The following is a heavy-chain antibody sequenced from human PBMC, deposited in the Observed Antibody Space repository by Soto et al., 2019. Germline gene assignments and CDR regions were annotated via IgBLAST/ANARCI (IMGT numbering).Heavy chain of an antibody. CDR2: ISGSGGVT. Sequence: EVELLESGGGLVQPGGSLRLSCVASGFTFKHYDMRWIRQAPGKGLEWVSGISGSGGVTYYADSVKGRFTISRDNSKNTLYLQMNRLRAEDTAIYYCAKNRQFRSYYESAGHYDNWGQGTLVTVSS. CDR3: AKNRQFRSYYESAGHYDN. J-gene: IGHJ4*02. CDR1: GFTFKHYD. D-gene: IGHD3-10*01. V-gene: IGHV3-23*01.